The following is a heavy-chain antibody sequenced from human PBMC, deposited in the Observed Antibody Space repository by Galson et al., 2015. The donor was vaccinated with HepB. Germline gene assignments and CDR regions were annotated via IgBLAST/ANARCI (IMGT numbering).Heavy chain of an antibody. CDR2: ISTYNGNT. V-gene: IGHV1-18*01. Sequence: SGYIFTNYGISWVRQAPGQGLEWMAWISTYNGNTDYAQKFQGRVTMTTETSTTTAYMELRSLTSDDTAVYYCATARYSNSPPDNWGQGTLVTVSS. J-gene: IGHJ4*02. CDR3: ATARYSNSPPDN. D-gene: IGHD6-6*01. CDR1: GYIFTNYG.